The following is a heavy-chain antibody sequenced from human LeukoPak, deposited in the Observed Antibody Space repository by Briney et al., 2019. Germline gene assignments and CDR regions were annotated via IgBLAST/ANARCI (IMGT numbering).Heavy chain of an antibody. CDR1: GLTFSGAS. Sequence: GGSLRLSCVVSGLTFSGASMAWVRQAPGKGLEWVSAISGSGGSTYYADSVKGRFTISRDNSKNTLYLQMNSLRAEDTAVYYCAKDGFLLALVSHWGQGTLVTVSS. V-gene: IGHV3-23*01. CDR2: ISGSGGST. D-gene: IGHD3-10*01. J-gene: IGHJ4*02. CDR3: AKDGFLLALVSH.